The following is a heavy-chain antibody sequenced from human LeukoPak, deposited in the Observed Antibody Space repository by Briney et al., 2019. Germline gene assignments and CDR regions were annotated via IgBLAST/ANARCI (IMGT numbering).Heavy chain of an antibody. CDR1: GYTFTSYY. D-gene: IGHD3-16*01. CDR3: ARGTAYTEHSFFDY. V-gene: IGHV1-2*02. J-gene: IGHJ4*02. CDR2: INPNSGDT. Sequence: GASVKVSCKASGYTFTSYYIHWVRQAPGQGPEWMGWINPNSGDTNYAQKFQGRVTMTWDTSISTAYMGLSRLKSDDTATYYCARGTAYTEHSFFDYWGQGTLVTVSS.